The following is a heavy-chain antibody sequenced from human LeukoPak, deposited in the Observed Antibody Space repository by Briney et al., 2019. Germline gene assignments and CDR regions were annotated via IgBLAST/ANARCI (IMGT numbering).Heavy chain of an antibody. D-gene: IGHD2-2*01. J-gene: IGHJ4*02. CDR2: IIGGAGST. CDR3: AHGAMYQLDY. CDR1: GGSSSSISYY. V-gene: IGHV3-23*01. Sequence: ETLSLTCTVSGGSSSSISYYWGWVRQAPGKGLEWVSGIIGGAGSTYYADSVKGRFTISGDNSKNTLFLQMNSLRAEDTAVYYCAHGAMYQLDYWGQGTLVTVSS.